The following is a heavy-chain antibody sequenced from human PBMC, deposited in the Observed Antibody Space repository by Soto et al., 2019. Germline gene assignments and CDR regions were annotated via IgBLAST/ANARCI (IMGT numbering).Heavy chain of an antibody. V-gene: IGHV3-30-3*01. CDR3: AREWSTSGDLDY. D-gene: IGHD3-10*01. CDR1: GFTFSSHS. CDR2: ISYDGSIK. Sequence: QVQLVESGGGVVQPGRSLRLSCAASGFTFSSHSIKWVRQAPGKGLEGVAVISYDGSIKYYADSVKGRFTISRDNSKNTAYLQMNSLRAEDTAVFYCAREWSTSGDLDYWGQGTLVIVSS. J-gene: IGHJ4*02.